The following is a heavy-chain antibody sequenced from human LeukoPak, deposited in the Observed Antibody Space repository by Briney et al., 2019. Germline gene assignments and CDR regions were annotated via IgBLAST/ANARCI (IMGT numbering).Heavy chain of an antibody. Sequence: SQTLSLTCAISGDSVSSNSAAWNWIRQSPSRGLEWLGRTYYRSKWYNDYAVSVKSRITINPDTSKNQFSLRLSSVTAADTAVYYCARWEGSAAGPAMGFDPWGQGTLVTVSS. CDR3: ARWEGSAAGPAMGFDP. J-gene: IGHJ5*02. V-gene: IGHV6-1*01. CDR2: TYYRSKWYN. CDR1: GDSVSSNSAA. D-gene: IGHD6-13*01.